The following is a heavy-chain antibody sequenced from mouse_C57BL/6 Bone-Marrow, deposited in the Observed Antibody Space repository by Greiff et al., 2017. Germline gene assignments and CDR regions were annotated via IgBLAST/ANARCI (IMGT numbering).Heavy chain of an antibody. J-gene: IGHJ1*03. Sequence: EVQLQQSGPELVKPGASVKMSCKASGYTFTDYNMHWVKQSHGKSLEWIGYINPNNGGTSYNQKFKGKATLTVNKSSSTAYMELRSLTSEDSAVYYCASWNYYGSSPLYFDVWGTGTTVTVSS. CDR3: ASWNYYGSSPLYFDV. D-gene: IGHD1-1*01. CDR2: INPNNGGT. V-gene: IGHV1-22*01. CDR1: GYTFTDYN.